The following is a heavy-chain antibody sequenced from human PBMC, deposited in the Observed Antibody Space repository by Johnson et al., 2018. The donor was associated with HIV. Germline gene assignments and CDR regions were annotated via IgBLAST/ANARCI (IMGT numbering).Heavy chain of an antibody. CDR2: ISYDGSNK. V-gene: IGHV3-30*18. D-gene: IGHD1-26*01. J-gene: IGHJ3*02. Sequence: QVQLVESGGGVVQPGRSLRLSCAASGFTFSSYGMHWVRQAPGKGLEWVAVISYDGSNKYYADSVKGRFTISSDNYKNTLYLQMNSMRAEDTAVYYCAKDRGYSGSPPDAFDIWGQGTMVTVSS. CDR3: AKDRGYSGSPPDAFDI. CDR1: GFTFSSYG.